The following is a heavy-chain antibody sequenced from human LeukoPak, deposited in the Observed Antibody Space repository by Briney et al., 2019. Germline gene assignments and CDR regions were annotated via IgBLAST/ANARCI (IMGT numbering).Heavy chain of an antibody. D-gene: IGHD4-17*01. J-gene: IGHJ5*02. CDR1: GFTFSRFG. CDR3: ARERDGDYVDGRWFDP. V-gene: IGHV3-23*01. Sequence: PGGSLRLSCAASGFTFSRFGMSWVRQAPGKGLEWVSAISGSGGSIYYADSVKGRFTISRDNSKNTLYLEMNSLRVEDTAVYYCARERDGDYVDGRWFDPWGQGTLVTVSS. CDR2: ISGSGGSI.